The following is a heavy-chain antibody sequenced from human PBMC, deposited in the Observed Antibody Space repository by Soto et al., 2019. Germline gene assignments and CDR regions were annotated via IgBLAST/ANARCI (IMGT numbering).Heavy chain of an antibody. J-gene: IGHJ6*02. CDR3: AKGDTAMGLSIYYYYGMDV. Sequence: PGGSLRLSCAASGFTFSSYGMHWVRQAPGKGLEWVAVISYDGSNKYYADSVKGRFTISRDNSKNTLYLQMNSLRAEDTAVYYCAKGDTAMGLSIYYYYGMDVWGQGTTVTVS. CDR2: ISYDGSNK. CDR1: GFTFSSYG. V-gene: IGHV3-30*18. D-gene: IGHD5-18*01.